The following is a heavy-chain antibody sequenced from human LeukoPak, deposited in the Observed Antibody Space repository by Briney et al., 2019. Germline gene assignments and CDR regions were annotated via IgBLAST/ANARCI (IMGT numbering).Heavy chain of an antibody. CDR2: IYPGDSDT. CDR1: GYSFTNYW. Sequence: GESLKISCKASGYSFTNYWIGWVRQMPGKGLEWMGIIYPGDSDTRYSPSFQGQVTISADKSISTAYLQWSSLKASDIAMYYCARTSYCSGGRCYYPDYWGQGTPVTVSS. D-gene: IGHD2-15*01. J-gene: IGHJ4*02. V-gene: IGHV5-51*01. CDR3: ARTSYCSGGRCYYPDY.